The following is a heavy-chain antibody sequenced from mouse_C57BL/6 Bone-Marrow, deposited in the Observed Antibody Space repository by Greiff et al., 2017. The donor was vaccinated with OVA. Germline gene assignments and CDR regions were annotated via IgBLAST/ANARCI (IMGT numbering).Heavy chain of an antibody. CDR2: IDPSDSYT. CDR3: ATEAEVCY. V-gene: IGHV1-50*01. CDR1: GYTFTSYW. Sequence: QVQLQQPGAELVKPGASVQLSCKASGYTFTSYWMQWVKQRPGQGLEWIGEIDPSDSYTNYNQKFKGKATLTVDTSSSTAYMQLSSLTSEDSAVYYCATEAEVCYWGQGTTLTVSS. J-gene: IGHJ2*01.